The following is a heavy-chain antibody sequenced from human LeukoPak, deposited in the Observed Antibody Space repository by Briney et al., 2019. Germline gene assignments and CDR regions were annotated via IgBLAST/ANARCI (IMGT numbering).Heavy chain of an antibody. J-gene: IGHJ4*02. CDR1: GFIFSSYA. Sequence: GGSLRLSCAASGFIFSSYAMSWVRQAPGKGLEWVSTISGSGGSTYYTDSVKGRFTISRDNSKNTVYLQMNSLRAEDTAVYYCAKDRSSINDVCHGDFDYWGQGTLVTVSS. CDR3: AKDRSSINDVCHGDFDY. V-gene: IGHV3-23*01. D-gene: IGHD2-8*01. CDR2: ISGSGGST.